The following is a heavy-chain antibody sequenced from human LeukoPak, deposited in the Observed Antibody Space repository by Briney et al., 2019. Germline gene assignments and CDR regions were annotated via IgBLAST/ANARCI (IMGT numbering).Heavy chain of an antibody. D-gene: IGHD1-26*01. CDR3: ASPAEGGDAFDI. Sequence: SETLSLTCTVADGSISSYYWSWIRQPPGKGLEWIGYIYYSGSTNYNPSLKSRVTISVDTSKNQFSLKLSSVTAADTAVYYCASPAEGGDAFDIWGQGTMVTVSS. V-gene: IGHV4-59*01. CDR2: IYYSGST. J-gene: IGHJ3*02. CDR1: DGSISSYY.